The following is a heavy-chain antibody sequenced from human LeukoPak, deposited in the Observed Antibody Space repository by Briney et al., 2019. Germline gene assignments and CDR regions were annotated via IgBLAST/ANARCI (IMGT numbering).Heavy chain of an antibody. CDR2: INSDGSST. CDR1: GFTFSTYW. CDR3: ARAQFGGDGPSHYYNYYGMDV. Sequence: GGSLRLSCAASGFTFSTYWMHWVRHAPGEGLVWGSRINSDGSSTSYADSVKGRFTISRDNAKNTLYLQMNGLRAEDTAVYYCARAQFGGDGPSHYYNYYGMDVWGQGTTVTVSS. D-gene: IGHD2-21*02. V-gene: IGHV3-74*01. J-gene: IGHJ6*02.